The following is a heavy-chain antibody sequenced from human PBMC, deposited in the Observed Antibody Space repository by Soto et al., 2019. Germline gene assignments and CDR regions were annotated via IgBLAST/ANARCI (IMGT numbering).Heavy chain of an antibody. CDR1: GFTFSSYA. CDR3: TRSWAGYYSDY. CDR2: IRSNTYGGTT. D-gene: IGHD3-9*01. V-gene: IGHV3-49*04. Sequence: GGSLRLSCAASGFTFSSYAMNWVRQAPGRGLECVGLIRSNTYGGTTEHAPSVKGRFTISRDDSKSIVYLQMNSLTTEDTAVYYCTRSWAGYYSDYWGQGTLVTVSS. J-gene: IGHJ4*02.